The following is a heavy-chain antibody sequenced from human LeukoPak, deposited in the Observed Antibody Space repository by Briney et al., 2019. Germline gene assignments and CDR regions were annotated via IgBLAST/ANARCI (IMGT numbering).Heavy chain of an antibody. CDR3: AREHPYYYDSSGTALMAEIKYYFDY. CDR2: IKQDGSEK. V-gene: IGHV3-7*01. Sequence: PGGSLRLSCAASGFTFSTYYMSWVRQAPGTGLEWVANIKQDGSEKYYVDSVKGRFTISRDNAKNSLYLQMNSLRAEDTGVYYCAREHPYYYDSSGTALMAEIKYYFDYWGQGTLVTVSS. D-gene: IGHD3-22*01. CDR1: GFTFSTYY. J-gene: IGHJ4*02.